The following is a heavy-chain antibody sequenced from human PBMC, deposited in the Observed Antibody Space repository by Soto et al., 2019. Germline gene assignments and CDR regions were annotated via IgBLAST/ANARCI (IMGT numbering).Heavy chain of an antibody. J-gene: IGHJ4*02. Sequence: TSETLSLTCAVYGGSFSGYYWSWIRQHPGKGLEWIGYIYYSGSTYYNPSLKSRVTISVDTSKNQFSLKLSSVTAADTAVYYCARSSTSANYFDYWGQGTLVTVSS. CDR2: IYYSGST. CDR3: ARSSTSANYFDY. V-gene: IGHV4-31*11. CDR1: GGSFSGYY. D-gene: IGHD2-2*01.